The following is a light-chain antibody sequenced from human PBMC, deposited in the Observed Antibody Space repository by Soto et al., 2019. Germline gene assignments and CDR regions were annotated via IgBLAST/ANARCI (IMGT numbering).Light chain of an antibody. CDR1: QSVTSGN. Sequence: EIVLTQSPGTLSLSPGERATLSCRASQSVTSGNLAWYQQKPGQAPRLLIYAASSRATNIPDRFSGSGSGTEFTLTISRLEPEGFAGYYCQQYGSSPPYNFGQGTKLEIK. CDR3: QQYGSSPPYN. V-gene: IGKV3-20*01. J-gene: IGKJ2*01. CDR2: AAS.